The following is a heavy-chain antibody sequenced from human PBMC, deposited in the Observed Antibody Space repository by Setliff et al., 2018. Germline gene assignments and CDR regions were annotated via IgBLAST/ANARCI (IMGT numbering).Heavy chain of an antibody. CDR2: IHGEGINT. D-gene: IGHD1-26*01. V-gene: IGHV3-23*01. J-gene: IGHJ4*02. CDR3: MKKIIAGGGPPYDYFDY. CDR1: GFTFSTYV. Sequence: SLRLSCAASGFTFSTYVMTWVRQAPGKGLEWVSSIHGEGINTYYADSVKGRFTISRDNSKNTLFLQMNSLRADDTAVYYCMKKIIAGGGPPYDYFDYWGQGTLVTVSS.